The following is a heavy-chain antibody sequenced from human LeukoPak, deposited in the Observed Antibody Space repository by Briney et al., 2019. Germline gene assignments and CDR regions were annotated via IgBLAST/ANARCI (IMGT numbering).Heavy chain of an antibody. CDR1: GFTFDDYA. J-gene: IGHJ4*02. CDR2: IRSTVYDGTT. V-gene: IGHV3-49*03. Sequence: GRSLRLSCTASGFTFDDYAMSWFRQAPGKGLEWVGFIRSTVYDGTTEYAASVKGRFTISRDNSKNSLYLQMNSLRTEDTALYYCAKGPEMGYSNYEAIDYWGQGTLVTVSS. D-gene: IGHD4-11*01. CDR3: AKGPEMGYSNYEAIDY.